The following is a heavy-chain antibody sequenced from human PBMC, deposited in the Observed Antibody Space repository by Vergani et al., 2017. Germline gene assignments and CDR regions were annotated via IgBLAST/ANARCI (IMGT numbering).Heavy chain of an antibody. CDR1: GYIFKNYY. CDR3: ARSIGDCAGETCRAYYFDH. Sequence: VQLVQSGAEVRKPGASVTVSCTASGYIFKNYYIHWLRQAPGQAFEWMGILNPTTGHTTSAQKFMGRVDMTKDPSTDTSTRTVQMTLSSLRSEDTAVSYCARSIGDCAGETCRAYYFDHWGQGTRVTVSS. CDR2: LNPTTGHT. D-gene: IGHD2-21*01. J-gene: IGHJ5*02. V-gene: IGHV1-46*02.